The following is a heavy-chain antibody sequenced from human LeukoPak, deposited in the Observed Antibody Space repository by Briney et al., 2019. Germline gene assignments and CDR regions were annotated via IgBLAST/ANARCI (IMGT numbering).Heavy chain of an antibody. J-gene: IGHJ4*02. Sequence: PGGSLRLSCAASGFTFSNAWMSWVRQAPGKGLEWVGRIKSKTDGGTTDYAAPVKGRFTISRDDSKNTLYLQMNSLKTEDTAVYYCTGGAPDYYDSSGYYYYWGQGTLVTVSS. CDR2: IKSKTDGGTT. D-gene: IGHD3-22*01. CDR3: TGGAPDYYDSSGYYYY. V-gene: IGHV3-15*01. CDR1: GFTFSNAW.